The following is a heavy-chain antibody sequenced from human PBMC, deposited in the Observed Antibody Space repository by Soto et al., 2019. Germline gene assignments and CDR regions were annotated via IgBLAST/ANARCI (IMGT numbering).Heavy chain of an antibody. J-gene: IGHJ5*02. CDR1: GGSISSGGYY. Sequence: PSETLSLTCTVSGGSISSGGYYWSWIRQHPGKGLEWIGYIYYSGSTYYNPSLKSRVTISVDTSKNQFSLKLSSVTAADTAVYYCATDQKIQGYNWFDPWGQGTLVTVSS. V-gene: IGHV4-31*03. D-gene: IGHD5-18*01. CDR2: IYYSGST. CDR3: ATDQKIQGYNWFDP.